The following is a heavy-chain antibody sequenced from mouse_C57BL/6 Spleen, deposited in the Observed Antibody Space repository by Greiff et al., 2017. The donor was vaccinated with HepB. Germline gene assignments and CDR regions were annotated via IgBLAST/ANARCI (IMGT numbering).Heavy chain of an antibody. D-gene: IGHD1-1*01. J-gene: IGHJ4*01. V-gene: IGHV1-26*01. CDR1: GYTFTDYY. CDR3: ARRHYGSMRYAMDY. Sequence: EVQLQQSGPELVKPGASVKISCKASGYTFTDYYMNWVKQSHGKSLEWIGDINPNNGGTSYNQKFKGKATLTVDKYSSTAYMELRSLTSEDSAVYYCARRHYGSMRYAMDYWGQGTSVTVSS. CDR2: INPNNGGT.